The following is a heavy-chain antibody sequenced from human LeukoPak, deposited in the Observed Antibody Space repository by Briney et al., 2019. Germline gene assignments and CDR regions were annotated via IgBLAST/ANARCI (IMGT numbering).Heavy chain of an antibody. Sequence: SGGSLRLSCAASGFTFSSYAMSWVRQAPGGGLEWVSAISGSGDTTYHADSVKGRFTISRDNSEKRLSLQMDSLRAEDTAVYFCAKDTTAWWYHRAYMDVWGKGTTVTVSS. CDR1: GFTFSSYA. D-gene: IGHD2-15*01. V-gene: IGHV3-23*01. J-gene: IGHJ6*03. CDR3: AKDTTAWWYHRAYMDV. CDR2: ISGSGDTT.